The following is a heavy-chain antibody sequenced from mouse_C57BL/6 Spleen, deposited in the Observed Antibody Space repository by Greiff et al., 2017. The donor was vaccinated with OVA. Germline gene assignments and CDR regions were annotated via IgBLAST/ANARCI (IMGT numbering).Heavy chain of an antibody. V-gene: IGHV2-2*01. CDR1: GFSLTSYG. CDR3: ARNFGYYGSSCFDY. D-gene: IGHD1-1*01. CDR2: IWSGGST. Sequence: VKLVESGPGLVQPSQSLSITCTVSGFSLTSYGVHWVRQSPGKGLEWLGVIWSGGSTDYNAAFISRLSISKDNSKSQVFFKMNSLQADDTARYYCARNFGYYGSSCFDYWGQGTTLTVSS. J-gene: IGHJ2*01.